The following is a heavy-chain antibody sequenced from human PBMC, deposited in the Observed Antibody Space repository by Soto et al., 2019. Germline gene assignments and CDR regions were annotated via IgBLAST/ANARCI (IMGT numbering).Heavy chain of an antibody. CDR1: GVSISSYF. V-gene: IGHV4-59*01. CDR3: ARIGGYHGPLDY. CDR2: TYHRGST. J-gene: IGHJ4*02. D-gene: IGHD6-25*01. Sequence: SETLSLTCSVSGVSISSYFWSWIRQAPGRGLEWIGYTYHRGSTNYSPSLESRVAISLDTSENQFSLKVNSVTAADTAVYYCARIGGYHGPLDYWGQGTPGTVSS.